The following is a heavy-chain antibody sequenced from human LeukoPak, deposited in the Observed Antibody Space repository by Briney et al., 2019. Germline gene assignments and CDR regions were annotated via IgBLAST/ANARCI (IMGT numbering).Heavy chain of an antibody. V-gene: IGHV4-59*08. CDR1: GGSISSYY. D-gene: IGHD3-10*01. CDR2: IYYSGST. CDR3: ASNYYGSGSLDY. Sequence: SEALSLTCTVSGGSISSYYWSWIRQPPGKGLEWIGYIYYSGSTNYNPSLKSRATISVDTSKNQFSLKLSSVTAADTAVYYCASNYYGSGSLDYWGQGNLVTVSS. J-gene: IGHJ4*02.